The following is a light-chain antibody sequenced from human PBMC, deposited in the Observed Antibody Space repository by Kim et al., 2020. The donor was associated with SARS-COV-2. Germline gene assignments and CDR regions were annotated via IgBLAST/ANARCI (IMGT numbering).Light chain of an antibody. CDR2: GAS. J-gene: IGKJ4*01. Sequence: SPGEGANLSCRASQSVNNIYLAWYQQKPGQAPRLLIYGASIRATGIPDRFSGRGSGTDFTLTISRVEPEDFAVYYCQQYARTPLTFGGGTKVDIK. V-gene: IGKV3-20*01. CDR1: QSVNNIY. CDR3: QQYARTPLT.